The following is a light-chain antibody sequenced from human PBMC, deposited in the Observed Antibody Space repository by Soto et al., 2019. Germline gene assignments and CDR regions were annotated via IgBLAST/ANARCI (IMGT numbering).Light chain of an antibody. CDR1: NSDVGGYKY. V-gene: IGLV2-14*01. CDR3: SSYSSSSPRI. J-gene: IGLJ2*01. CDR2: EVS. Sequence: ALTQPASVSGFPGQSITISCTGTNSDVGGYKYVSWYQQHPGKAPKLIIYEVSNRPSGVSSRFSGSKSGNTASLTISGLQAEDEADYYCSSYSSSSPRIFGGGTKVTVL.